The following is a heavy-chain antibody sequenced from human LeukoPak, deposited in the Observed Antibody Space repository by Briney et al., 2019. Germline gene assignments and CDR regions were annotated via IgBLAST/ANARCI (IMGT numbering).Heavy chain of an antibody. CDR2: MNPINGNT. CDR1: GFTLTNYD. Sequence: ASVKVSCKASGFTLTNYDINWVRQAPGQGLEWMGWMNPINGNTGYARKFQGRVTMTRDTSISTAYMELRSLTSEDTVIYYCVRDGEGVAISVNFWFDPWGQGTLVTVSS. D-gene: IGHD3-10*01. J-gene: IGHJ5*02. V-gene: IGHV1-8*01. CDR3: VRDGEGVAISVNFWFDP.